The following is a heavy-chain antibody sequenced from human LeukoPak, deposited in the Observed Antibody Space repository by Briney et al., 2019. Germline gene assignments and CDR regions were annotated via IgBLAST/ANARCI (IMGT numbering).Heavy chain of an antibody. CDR2: IYYSGST. J-gene: IGHJ6*03. CDR3: ARARGYSSSSYYYYYMDV. D-gene: IGHD6-6*01. V-gene: IGHV4-61*01. Sequence: PSETLSLTCTVSGGSISSSSYYWSWIRQPPGKGLEWIGYIYYSGSTNYNPSLKSRVTISVDTSKNQFSLKLSSVTAADTAVYYCARARGYSSSSYYYYYMDVWGKGTTVTVSS. CDR1: GGSISSSSYY.